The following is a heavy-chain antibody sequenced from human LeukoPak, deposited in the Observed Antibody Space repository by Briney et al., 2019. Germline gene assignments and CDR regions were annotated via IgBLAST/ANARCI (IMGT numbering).Heavy chain of an antibody. CDR1: GFTFSSYG. V-gene: IGHV3-30*02. CDR2: IRYDGSNK. J-gene: IGHJ5*02. CDR3: AKDQSDYGDYGDYGPIDLNWFDP. D-gene: IGHD4-17*01. Sequence: PGGSLRLSCAASGFTFSSYGMHWVRQAPGKGLEWVAFIRYDGSNKYYAASVKGRFTISRDNSKNTLYLQMNSLRAEDTAVYYCAKDQSDYGDYGDYGPIDLNWFDPWGQGTLVTVSS.